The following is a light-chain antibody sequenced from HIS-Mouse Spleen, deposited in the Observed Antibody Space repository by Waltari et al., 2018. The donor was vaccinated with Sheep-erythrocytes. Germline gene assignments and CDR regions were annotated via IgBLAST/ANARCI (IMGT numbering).Light chain of an antibody. Sequence: QSALTQPASVSGSPGQSITISCTGTSSDVWSYNLVSWYQQQPGKAPKLMIYEGSKRPSGVSNRFSGSKSGNTASLTISGLQAEDEADYYCCSYAGSSTPWVFGGGTKLTVL. CDR2: EGS. J-gene: IGLJ3*02. CDR3: CSYAGSSTPWV. CDR1: SSDVWSYNL. V-gene: IGLV2-23*01.